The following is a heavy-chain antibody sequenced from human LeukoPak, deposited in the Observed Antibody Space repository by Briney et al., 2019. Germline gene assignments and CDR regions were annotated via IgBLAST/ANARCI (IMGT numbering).Heavy chain of an antibody. CDR3: TRDRVDTAMDYYYYGMDV. CDR1: GFTFGDYA. D-gene: IGHD5-18*01. CDR2: IRSKAYGGTT. V-gene: IGHV3-49*04. J-gene: IGHJ6*04. Sequence: GGSLRLSCTVSGFTFGDYAMSWVRQAPGKGLEWVGFIRSKAYGGTTEYAASVKGRFTISRDDSKSIAYLQMNSLKTEDTAVYYCTRDRVDTAMDYYYYGMDVWGKGTTVTVSS.